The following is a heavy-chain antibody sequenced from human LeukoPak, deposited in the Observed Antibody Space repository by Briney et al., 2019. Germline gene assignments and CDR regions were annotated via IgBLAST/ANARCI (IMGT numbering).Heavy chain of an antibody. J-gene: IGHJ4*02. CDR2: ISGSGGST. Sequence: GGSLRLSCAAAGFTFSTYAMSWVRQAPGKGLEWVSAISGSGGSTYYADSVKGRFTISRDNSKNTLYLQMNSLRAEDTAVYYCAKDLVVVPAARWGLSAHSFDYWGQGTLVTVSS. CDR3: AKDLVVVPAARWGLSAHSFDY. V-gene: IGHV3-23*01. CDR1: GFTFSTYA. D-gene: IGHD2-2*01.